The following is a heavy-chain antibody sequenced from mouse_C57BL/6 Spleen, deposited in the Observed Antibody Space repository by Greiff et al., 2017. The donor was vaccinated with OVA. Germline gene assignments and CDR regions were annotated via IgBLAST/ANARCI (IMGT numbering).Heavy chain of an antibody. CDR1: GFTFTDYY. J-gene: IGHJ2*01. D-gene: IGHD4-1*01. CDR2: IRNKANGYTT. V-gene: IGHV7-3*01. Sequence: EVNVVESGGGLVQPGGSLSLSCAASGFTFTDYYMSWVRQPPGKALEWLGFIRNKANGYTTEYSASVKGRFTISRDNSQSILYLQMNALRAEDSATYYCARYNNWDVDCDYWGQGTTLTVSS. CDR3: ARYNNWDVDCDY.